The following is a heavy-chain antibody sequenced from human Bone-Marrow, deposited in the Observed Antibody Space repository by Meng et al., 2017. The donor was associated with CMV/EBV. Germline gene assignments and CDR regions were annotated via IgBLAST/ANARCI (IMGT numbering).Heavy chain of an antibody. CDR3: ARVRRSGSYPAWYYYYGMDV. V-gene: IGHV3-21*01. Sequence: GGSLRLSCAASGFTFSSYSINWVRQAPGKGLEWVSSISSSSSYIYYADSVKGRFTISRDNAKNSLYLQMNSLRAEDTAVYYCARVRRSGSYPAWYYYYGMDVWGQGTTVTVSS. J-gene: IGHJ6*02. D-gene: IGHD1-26*01. CDR2: ISSSSSYI. CDR1: GFTFSSYS.